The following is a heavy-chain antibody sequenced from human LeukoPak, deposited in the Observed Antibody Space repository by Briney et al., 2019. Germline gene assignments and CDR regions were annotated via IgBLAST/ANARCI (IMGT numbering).Heavy chain of an antibody. D-gene: IGHD2-2*01. V-gene: IGHV3-48*01. J-gene: IGHJ4*02. Sequence: PGGSLSLSCAASGFTFSSYSMNWVRQAPGTGLEWVSYISSSSSTIYYADSVKGRFTISRDNAKNSLYLQMNSLRAEDTAVYYCARVSCSSTSCHFDYWGQGTLVTVAS. CDR1: GFTFSSYS. CDR2: ISSSSSTI. CDR3: ARVSCSSTSCHFDY.